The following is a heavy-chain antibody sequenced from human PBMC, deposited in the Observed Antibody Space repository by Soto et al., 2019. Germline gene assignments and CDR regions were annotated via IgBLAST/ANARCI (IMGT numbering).Heavy chain of an antibody. CDR1: GGTFSNHA. Sequence: SVKVSCKASGGTFSNHAVSWVRQAPGQGPEWMGGIIPLSGTTNYAQKFQGRVTITADESMTTAYMEMSSLRYEDTAVYYCARGPDRSGFYLFDYWGQGTLVTVSS. J-gene: IGHJ4*01. CDR3: ARGPDRSGFYLFDY. D-gene: IGHD3-22*01. CDR2: IIPLSGTT. V-gene: IGHV1-69*13.